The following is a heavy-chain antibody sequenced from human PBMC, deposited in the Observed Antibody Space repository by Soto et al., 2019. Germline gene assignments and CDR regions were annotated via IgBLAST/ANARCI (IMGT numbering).Heavy chain of an antibody. Sequence: PGGSLRLSCAASGFTFSSYAMSWVRQAPGKGLEWVSAISGSGGSTYYAHSVKGRFTISRDNSKNTLYLQMNSLRAEDTAVYYCAKDKARKVVPAAMGNWFDPWGQGNLVTVSS. J-gene: IGHJ5*02. CDR3: AKDKARKVVPAAMGNWFDP. V-gene: IGHV3-23*01. D-gene: IGHD2-2*01. CDR2: ISGSGGST. CDR1: GFTFSSYA.